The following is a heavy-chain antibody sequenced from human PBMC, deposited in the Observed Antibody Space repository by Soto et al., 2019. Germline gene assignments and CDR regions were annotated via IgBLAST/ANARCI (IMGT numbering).Heavy chain of an antibody. D-gene: IGHD5-18*01. CDR3: ARGVVDTDYYYYYGMDV. CDR2: IIPIFGTA. V-gene: IGHV1-69*13. Sequence: SVQVSCKASGGTFSSYAISWVRQAPGQGLEWMGGIIPIFGTANYAQKFQGRVTITADESTSTAYMELSSLRSEDTAVYYCARGVVDTDYYYYYGMDVWGQGTTVTVSS. CDR1: GGTFSSYA. J-gene: IGHJ6*02.